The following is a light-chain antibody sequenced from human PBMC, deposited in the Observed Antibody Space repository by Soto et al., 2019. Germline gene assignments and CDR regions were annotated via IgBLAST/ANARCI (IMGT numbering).Light chain of an antibody. CDR3: QQYNNWPFT. CDR1: QSVSSN. J-gene: IGKJ3*01. Sequence: EIVMTQSPATLSVSPGERATLSCRASQSVSSNLAWYQQKPGQAPRLLIDGASTRATGIPARFSGSGSGTEFTLTISGLQSEDFAVYYCQQYNNWPFTFGTETKVDIK. CDR2: GAS. V-gene: IGKV3D-15*01.